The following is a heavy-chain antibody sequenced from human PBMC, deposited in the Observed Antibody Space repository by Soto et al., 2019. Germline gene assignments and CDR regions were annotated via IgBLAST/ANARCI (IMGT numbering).Heavy chain of an antibody. CDR3: ASHKICLYNRFNP. CDR2: NYYSGST. CDR1: GGSISGSSYY. Sequence: QLQLQESGPGLVKPSETLSLTCTVSGGSISGSSYYWGWLRQPPGMGLEWIGSNYYSGSTYYNPSLTSLVTIAVATSQIQLSLQLISVPAADTAEYSCASHKICLYNRFNPWGQGTLVTVS. J-gene: IGHJ5*02. V-gene: IGHV4-39*01. D-gene: IGHD3-16*01.